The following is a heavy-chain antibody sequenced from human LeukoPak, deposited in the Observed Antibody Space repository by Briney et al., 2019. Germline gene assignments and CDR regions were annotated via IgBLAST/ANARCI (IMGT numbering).Heavy chain of an antibody. J-gene: IGHJ4*02. V-gene: IGHV3-7*04. D-gene: IGHD3-22*01. CDR2: IKQDGSEK. CDR3: ARESYYDSSGYYPGPFDY. Sequence: PGRSLRLLHASSGHTHCRYCMIGARQAPGKGLEWVANIKQDGSEKYYVDSVKGRFTISRDNAKNSLYLQMNSLRAEDTAVYYCARESYYDSSGYYPGPFDYWGQGTLVTVSS. CDR1: GHTHCRYC.